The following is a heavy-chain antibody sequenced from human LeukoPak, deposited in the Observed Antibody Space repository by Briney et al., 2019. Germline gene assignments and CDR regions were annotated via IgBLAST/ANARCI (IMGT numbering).Heavy chain of an antibody. CDR1: GGSISSSSYY. CDR2: IYYSGST. V-gene: IGHV4-39*01. CDR3: ARRRGYCSSTSCSPYGWFDP. Sequence: KSSETLSLTCTVSGGSISSSSYYWGWIRQPPGKGLEWIGSIYYSGSTYYNPSLKSRVTISVDTSKNQFSLKLSSVTAADTAVYYCARRRGYCSSTSCSPYGWFDPWGQGTLVTVSS. D-gene: IGHD2-2*01. J-gene: IGHJ5*02.